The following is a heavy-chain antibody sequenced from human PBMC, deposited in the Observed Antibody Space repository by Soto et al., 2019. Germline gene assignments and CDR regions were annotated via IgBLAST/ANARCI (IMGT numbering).Heavy chain of an antibody. Sequence: SETLSLTCTVSGGSIISGDYYFIWIRQPPWKGLEWIGYIYYSGSTYYNPSLKSRVTISVDTSKNQFSLKLSSVTAADTAVYYCASSDIVLMVYTQWGQGTLVTVSS. CDR2: IYYSGST. D-gene: IGHD2-8*01. V-gene: IGHV4-30-4*01. CDR1: GGSIISGDYY. J-gene: IGHJ4*02. CDR3: ASSDIVLMVYTQ.